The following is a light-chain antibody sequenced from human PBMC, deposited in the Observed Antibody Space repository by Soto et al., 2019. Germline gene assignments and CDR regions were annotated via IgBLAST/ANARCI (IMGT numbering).Light chain of an antibody. CDR1: QSVRNW. Sequence: DIQMTQSPSTLSASVGDRVTITCRASQSVRNWLAWYQQKPGKAPKLLIYDASSLESGVPSRFSGSGFGTEFTLPISSLQPDDFATYYCQQFNTYSYTFGQGTRVEIK. J-gene: IGKJ2*01. V-gene: IGKV1-5*01. CDR2: DAS. CDR3: QQFNTYSYT.